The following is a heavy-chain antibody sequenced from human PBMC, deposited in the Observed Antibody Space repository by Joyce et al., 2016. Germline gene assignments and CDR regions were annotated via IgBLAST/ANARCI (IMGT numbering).Heavy chain of an antibody. CDR3: VRGISARPGGPNWFDP. D-gene: IGHD6-6*01. Sequence: EVQLVESGGGLVQPGGSLRLSCAASGFSFSGYWINWVRQAPGKGLVWVSDMNTDGSSTRFADSVEGRFTISRDNAKNTLYLQMNSLRAEDTAVYYCVRGISARPGGPNWFDPWGQGTLVTVSS. CDR2: MNTDGSST. CDR1: GFSFSGYW. J-gene: IGHJ5*02. V-gene: IGHV3-74*01.